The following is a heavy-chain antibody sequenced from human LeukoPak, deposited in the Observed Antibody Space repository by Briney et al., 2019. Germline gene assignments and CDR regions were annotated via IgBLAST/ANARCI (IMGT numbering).Heavy chain of an antibody. Sequence: ASVKVSCKASGYTFTSYGISWVRQAPGQGLEWMGWISAYNDNTNYAQKFQGRVTITRNTSISTAYMELSSLRSEDTAVYYCARRYQLLFKPDAFDIWGQGTMVTVSS. CDR3: ARRYQLLFKPDAFDI. V-gene: IGHV1-18*01. CDR2: ISAYNDNT. J-gene: IGHJ3*02. D-gene: IGHD2-2*01. CDR1: GYTFTSYG.